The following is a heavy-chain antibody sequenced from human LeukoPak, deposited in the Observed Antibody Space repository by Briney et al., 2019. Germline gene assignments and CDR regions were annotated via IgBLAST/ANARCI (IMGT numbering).Heavy chain of an antibody. D-gene: IGHD6-19*01. Sequence: GGSLRLSCAASGFTFSSYDMSWVRQAPGKGLERVSSISGSGGSTYYADSVKGRFTISRDNSKNTLYLQVNSLRAEDTAVYYCPKDADSNGWCDYWGQGTLVTVSS. J-gene: IGHJ4*02. CDR1: GFTFSSYD. CDR3: PKDADSNGWCDY. CDR2: ISGSGGST. V-gene: IGHV3-23*01.